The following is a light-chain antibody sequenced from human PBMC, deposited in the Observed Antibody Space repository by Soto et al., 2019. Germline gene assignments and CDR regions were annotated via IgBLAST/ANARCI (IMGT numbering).Light chain of an antibody. J-gene: IGLJ2*01. CDR1: RSNIGSNY. V-gene: IGLV1-44*01. CDR3: AAWDDSLKGPV. CDR2: TDN. Sequence: QSVLTQPPSASGTPGQRVTFSCSGGRSNIGSNYVFWYQQFPGTAPKLLIYTDNQRPSGVPDRFSGSKSGTSASLAISGLQSEDEADYYCAAWDDSLKGPVFGGGTKVTVL.